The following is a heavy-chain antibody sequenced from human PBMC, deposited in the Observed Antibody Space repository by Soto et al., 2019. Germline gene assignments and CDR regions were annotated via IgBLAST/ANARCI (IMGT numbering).Heavy chain of an antibody. D-gene: IGHD3-22*01. Sequence: SGPTLVNPTQTLTLTCSFSGFSLSTSGVGVGWVRQPPGKALEWLALIYWSGDEHYRPSLKSRLTITKATSKNQVVLIMTNMDPVDTETHYCESGLETLPVFAFDVWGQGTTVTVSS. J-gene: IGHJ6*02. CDR1: GFSLSTSGVG. CDR2: IYWSGDE. V-gene: IGHV2-5*01. CDR3: ESGLETLPVFAFDV.